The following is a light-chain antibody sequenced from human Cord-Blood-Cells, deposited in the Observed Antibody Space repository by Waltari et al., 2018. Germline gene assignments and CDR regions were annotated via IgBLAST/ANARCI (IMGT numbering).Light chain of an antibody. V-gene: IGLV2-11*01. CDR2: DVS. Sequence: QSALTQPRSVSGSPGQSVTISCTGTSSDVGGYNYVSWYQQHPGKPPNCMIYDVSTRPSGVPDRLSGSKSGNTASLTISGLQAEDEADYYCCSYAGSYTLVFGGGTKLTVL. CDR3: CSYAGSYTLV. CDR1: SSDVGGYNY. J-gene: IGLJ2*01.